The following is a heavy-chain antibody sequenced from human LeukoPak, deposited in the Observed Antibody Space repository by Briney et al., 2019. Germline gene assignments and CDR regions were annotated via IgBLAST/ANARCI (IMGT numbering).Heavy chain of an antibody. CDR1: GFTFSSYW. J-gene: IGHJ4*02. D-gene: IGHD3-3*01. V-gene: IGHV3-7*01. CDR3: ARVEYDFWSGLDPRGAPDY. Sequence: GGSLRLPCAASGFTFSSYWMSWVRQAPGKGLEWVANIKQDGSEKYYVDSVKGRFTISRDNAKNSLYLQMNSLRAEDTAVYYCARVEYDFWSGLDPRGAPDYWGQGTLVTVSS. CDR2: IKQDGSEK.